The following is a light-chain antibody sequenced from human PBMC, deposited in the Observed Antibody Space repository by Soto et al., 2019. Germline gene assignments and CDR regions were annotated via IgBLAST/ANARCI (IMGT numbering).Light chain of an antibody. Sequence: EFVLTQSPGKLSLSPGERATLSCRASQSISSGFLAWYQQKPGQAPRLLIYGASHRDTGIPDRFSGSGSGTDFTLTISRLEAEDVAVYYCQQYGSSPPLTFGGGTKVEIK. V-gene: IGKV3-20*01. CDR3: QQYGSSPPLT. J-gene: IGKJ4*01. CDR1: QSISSGF. CDR2: GAS.